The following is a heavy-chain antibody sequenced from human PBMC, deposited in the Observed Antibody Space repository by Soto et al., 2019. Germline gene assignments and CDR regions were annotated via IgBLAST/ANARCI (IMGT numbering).Heavy chain of an antibody. Sequence: GGSLRLSCAASGFTFSSYGMHWVRQAPGKGLEWVAIIWYDGSNKYYADSVKGRFTISRDNSRNTLYLQMNSLRAEDTAVYYCARDYSSSWYGIDHWGQGTLVTVSS. V-gene: IGHV3-33*01. D-gene: IGHD6-13*01. CDR3: ARDYSSSWYGIDH. CDR1: GFTFSSYG. CDR2: IWYDGSNK. J-gene: IGHJ4*02.